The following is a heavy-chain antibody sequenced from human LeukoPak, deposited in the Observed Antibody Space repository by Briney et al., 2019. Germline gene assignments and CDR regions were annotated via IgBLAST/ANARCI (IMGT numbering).Heavy chain of an antibody. D-gene: IGHD6-6*01. V-gene: IGHV3-48*04. CDR2: ISSSSSTI. J-gene: IGHJ3*02. Sequence: GGSLRLSCAASGFTFSSYSMNWVRQAPGKGLEWVSYISSSSSTIYYADSVKGRFTISRDNAKNSLYLQMNSLRAEDTAVYYCARVNFSSSSSDAFDIWGQGTMVTVSS. CDR1: GFTFSSYS. CDR3: ARVNFSSSSSDAFDI.